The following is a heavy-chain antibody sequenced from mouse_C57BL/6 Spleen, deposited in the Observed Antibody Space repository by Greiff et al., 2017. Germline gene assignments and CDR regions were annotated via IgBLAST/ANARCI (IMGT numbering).Heavy chain of an antibody. J-gene: IGHJ2*01. D-gene: IGHD1-1*02. V-gene: IGHV1-69*01. CDR2: IDPSDSYT. CDR3: ARKGRGNEGWDY. CDR1: GYTFTSYW. Sequence: VQLQQSGAELVMPGASVKLSCKASGYTFTSYWMHWVKQRPGQGLEWIGEIDPSDSYTNYNQKFKGKSTFTVDKSSSTAYMQLSSLTSEDSAVYYCARKGRGNEGWDYWGQGTTLTVSS.